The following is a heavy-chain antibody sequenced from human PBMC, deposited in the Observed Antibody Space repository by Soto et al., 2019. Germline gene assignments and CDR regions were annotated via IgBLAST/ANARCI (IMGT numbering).Heavy chain of an antibody. CDR1: GFTFSDYY. CDR2: ISSSGYT. J-gene: IGHJ4*02. D-gene: IGHD5-12*01. CDR3: ARREYGGLDY. Sequence: QVPLEESGGGLVEPGGSLRLSCAASGFTFSDYYMSWIRQAPGKGLEWVSYISSSGYTKYADSVKGRFTISRDNAKDALSLQMNSLRVDDTAVYACARREYGGLDYWGQGTLVTVSS. V-gene: IGHV3-11*05.